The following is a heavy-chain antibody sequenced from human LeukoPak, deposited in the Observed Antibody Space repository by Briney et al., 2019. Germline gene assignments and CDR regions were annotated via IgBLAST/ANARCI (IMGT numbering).Heavy chain of an antibody. CDR2: ILYDGSNK. CDR1: GFTFSSYV. D-gene: IGHD6-6*01. V-gene: IGHV3-30*02. Sequence: GGSLRLSCAASGFTFSSYVMHWVRQAPGKGLEWVAFILYDGSNKYYADSVKGRFTISRDNSKTTLFLQLNSLRAEDTAVYSCAKGGSEYSRSGYYYYYMDVWGKGTTVTVSS. CDR3: AKGGSEYSRSGYYYYYMDV. J-gene: IGHJ6*03.